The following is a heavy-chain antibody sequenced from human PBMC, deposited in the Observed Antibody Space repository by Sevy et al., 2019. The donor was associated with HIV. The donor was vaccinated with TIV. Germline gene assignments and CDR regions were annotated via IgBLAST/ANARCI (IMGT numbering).Heavy chain of an antibody. V-gene: IGHV3-30*18. CDR3: AKGQGYDYIWGYERSEYYFDY. CDR2: ISHDGSYQ. D-gene: IGHD3-16*01. CDR1: RFTFSTYD. Sequence: GGSLRLSCAASRFTFSTYDIHWVRQAPGKGLEWVAVISHDGSYQYYTDSVKGRFTISRDDSKNKAYLQMNSLRADDSGVYYCAKGQGYDYIWGYERSEYYFDYWGQRTLVTVSS. J-gene: IGHJ4*02.